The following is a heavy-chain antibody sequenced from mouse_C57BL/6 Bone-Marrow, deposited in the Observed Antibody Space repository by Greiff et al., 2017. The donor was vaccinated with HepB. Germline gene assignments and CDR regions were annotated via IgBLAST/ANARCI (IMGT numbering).Heavy chain of an antibody. CDR3: ARDQGYYYDYDDGY. CDR2: ISDGGSYT. Sequence: DVMLVESGGGLVKPGGSLKLSCAASGFTFSSYAMSWVRQTPEKRLEWVATISDGGSYTYYPDNVKGRFTISRDNAKNNLYLQMSHLKSEDTAMYYCARDQGYYYDYDDGYWGQGTTLTVSS. V-gene: IGHV5-4*01. D-gene: IGHD2-4*01. J-gene: IGHJ2*01. CDR1: GFTFSSYA.